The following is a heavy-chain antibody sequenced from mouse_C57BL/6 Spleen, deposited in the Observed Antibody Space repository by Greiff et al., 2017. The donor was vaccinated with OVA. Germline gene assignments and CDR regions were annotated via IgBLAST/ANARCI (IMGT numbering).Heavy chain of an antibody. CDR2: IHPNSGST. V-gene: IGHV1-64*01. D-gene: IGHD2-1*01. CDR1: GYTFTSYW. Sequence: QVQLQQPGAELVKPGASVKLSCKASGYTFTSYWMHWVKQRPGQGLEWIGMIHPNSGSTNYNEKFKSKATLSVDKSTSTAYMQLSSLTSEKSAVYYRARGAYGNYAGDYRGQGTTLTVSS. J-gene: IGHJ2*01. CDR3: ARGAYGNYAGDY.